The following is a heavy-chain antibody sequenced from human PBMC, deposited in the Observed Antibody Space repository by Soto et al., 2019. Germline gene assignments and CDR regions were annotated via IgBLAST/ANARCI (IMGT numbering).Heavy chain of an antibody. CDR3: ARRGYGPGFPYYYGMDV. Sequence: SETLSLTCSVSFNSVSDFHWGWIRHSPGKGLEWIGYISYSGSSNYNPSLKSRLSMSVDTPKNQFSLKLSSVTAADTAMYYCARRGYGPGFPYYYGMDVWGQGTTVTVSS. V-gene: IGHV4-59*02. J-gene: IGHJ6*02. D-gene: IGHD3-10*01. CDR2: ISYSGSS. CDR1: FNSVSDFH.